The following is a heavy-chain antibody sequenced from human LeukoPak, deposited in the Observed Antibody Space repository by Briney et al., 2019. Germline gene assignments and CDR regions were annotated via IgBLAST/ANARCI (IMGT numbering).Heavy chain of an antibody. CDR3: ANNLGYYFDY. V-gene: IGHV3-33*08. J-gene: IGHJ4*02. Sequence: GGSLRLSCAASGFTFSSYGMHWVRQAPGKGLEWVAVIWYGGSNKYYADSVKGRFTISRDNSKNTLYLQMNSLRAEDTAVYYCANNLGYYFDYWGQGTLVTVSS. CDR1: GFTFSSYG. D-gene: IGHD7-27*01. CDR2: IWYGGSNK.